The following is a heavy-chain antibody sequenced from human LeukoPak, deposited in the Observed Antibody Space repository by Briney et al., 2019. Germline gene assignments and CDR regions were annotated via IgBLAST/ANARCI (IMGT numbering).Heavy chain of an antibody. Sequence: SETLSLTCTVSGGSIRSINSYWGWIRQPPEKGLEWIGSVYSSGSTYYYPSLRSRVTMSVDTSKNQFSLKLSSVTAADTAMYYCARSSGWYEGIDCWGRGTLVTVSS. V-gene: IGHV4-39*01. CDR2: VYSSGST. D-gene: IGHD6-19*01. CDR3: ARSSGWYEGIDC. J-gene: IGHJ4*02. CDR1: GGSIRSINSY.